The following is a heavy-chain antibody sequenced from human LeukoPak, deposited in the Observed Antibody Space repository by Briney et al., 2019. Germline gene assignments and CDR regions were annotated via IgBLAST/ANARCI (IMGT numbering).Heavy chain of an antibody. J-gene: IGHJ3*02. CDR2: IYYSGST. CDR1: GGSISSYY. V-gene: IGHV4-59*01. CDR3: ARSAAAAGNGAFDI. Sequence: SETLSLTCTVSGGSISSYYWSWIRQPPGKGLEWIGYIYYSGSTNYNPSLKSRVTISVDTSKNQFSLKLSSVTAADTAVYYCARSAAAAGNGAFDIWGKGTMVTVSS. D-gene: IGHD6-13*01.